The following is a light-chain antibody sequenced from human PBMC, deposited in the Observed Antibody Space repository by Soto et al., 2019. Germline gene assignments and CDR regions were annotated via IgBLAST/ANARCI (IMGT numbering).Light chain of an antibody. V-gene: IGKV4-1*01. CDR1: QSILSSSNNKNY. CDR3: QQHYSTPT. CDR2: WAS. Sequence: DIVMTQSPDSLAMSLGGRAAINCKSNQSILSSSNNKNYLAWYQKKPGQPPKLLIYWASTRESGVPDRFSGSGSGTDFTLTMSGLQAEDVAVYYCQQHYSTPTSGQGTKVEIK. J-gene: IGKJ1*01.